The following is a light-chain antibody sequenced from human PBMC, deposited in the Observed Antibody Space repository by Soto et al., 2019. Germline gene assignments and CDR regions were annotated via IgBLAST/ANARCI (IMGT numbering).Light chain of an antibody. V-gene: IGKV1-8*01. CDR3: QQYYSYPYT. Sequence: ALRMTQSPSSFSASTGDRVTITCRASQGISSYLAWYQQKPGKAPNLLIYAASTLQSGVPSRFSGSGSGTDFTLTISCLQYEDFATYYCQQYYSYPYTFGQGTKLEIK. CDR2: AAS. J-gene: IGKJ2*01. CDR1: QGISSY.